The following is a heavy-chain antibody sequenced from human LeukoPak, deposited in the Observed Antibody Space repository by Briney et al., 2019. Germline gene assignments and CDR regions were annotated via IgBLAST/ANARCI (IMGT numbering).Heavy chain of an antibody. V-gene: IGHV4-39*07. Sequence: SETLSLTCTVSGGSISSSSYYWGWIRQPPGKGLEWIGCIYYSGSTYYNPSLKSRVTISVDTSKNQFSLKLSSVTAADTAVYYCAREAALGAGDRQIVDYWGQGTLVTVSS. CDR2: IYYSGST. CDR3: AREAALGAGDRQIVDY. CDR1: GGSISSSSYY. D-gene: IGHD7-27*01. J-gene: IGHJ4*02.